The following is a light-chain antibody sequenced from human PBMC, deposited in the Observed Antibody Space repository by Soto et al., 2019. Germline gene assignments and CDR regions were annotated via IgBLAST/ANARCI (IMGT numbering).Light chain of an antibody. CDR2: EGS. CDR3: CSYAGTLYV. V-gene: IGLV2-23*01. CDR1: SSDVGSYNL. Sequence: QSVLTQPASVSGSPGQSITISCTGTSSDVGSYNLVSWYQQHPGKAPKLMIYEGSKRPSGVSNRFSGSKSGNTASLTISWLQAEDEADYYCCSYAGTLYVFGTGTKLTVL. J-gene: IGLJ1*01.